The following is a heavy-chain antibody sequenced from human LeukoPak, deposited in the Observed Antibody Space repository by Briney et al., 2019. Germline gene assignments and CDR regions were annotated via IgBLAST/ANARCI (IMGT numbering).Heavy chain of an antibody. CDR3: VKEPAPYSLGDA. J-gene: IGHJ6*04. Sequence: EGSLTLSCGASGFTFSHYVMHWVRQAPGQGLEWVAVVWDYGSNKYYAGSVKGRFTISRDNSKHTVSLHMNSLGAEDTAVYYCVKEPAPYSLGDAWGKGTTVTVSS. CDR2: VWDYGSNK. D-gene: IGHD5-18*01. CDR1: GFTFSHYV. V-gene: IGHV3-33*03.